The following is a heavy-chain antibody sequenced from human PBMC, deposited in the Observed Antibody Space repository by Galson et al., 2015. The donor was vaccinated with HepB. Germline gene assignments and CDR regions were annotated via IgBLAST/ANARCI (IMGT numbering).Heavy chain of an antibody. D-gene: IGHD4-23*01. Sequence: SVKVSCKASGGTFSSYTISWVRQAPGQGLEWMGRIIPILGIANYAQKFQGRVTITADKSTSTAYMELSSLRSEDTAVYYCAKTTDYGGVYYYYGMDVWGQGTTVTVSS. CDR1: GGTFSSYT. CDR3: AKTTDYGGVYYYYGMDV. V-gene: IGHV1-69*02. CDR2: IIPILGIA. J-gene: IGHJ6*02.